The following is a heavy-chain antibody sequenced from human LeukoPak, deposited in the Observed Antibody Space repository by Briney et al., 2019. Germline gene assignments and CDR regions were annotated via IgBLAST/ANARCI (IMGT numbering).Heavy chain of an antibody. V-gene: IGHV3-48*03. Sequence: GGSLRLSCAASGFTFSSYEMNWVRQAPGKGLEWVSYISSSGSTIYYADSVKGRFTISRDNAKNSLYLQMNSLRAEDTAVYYCARDPAQRRHFDYWGQGTLVTVSS. CDR3: ARDPAQRRHFDY. CDR2: ISSSGSTI. D-gene: IGHD1-1*01. J-gene: IGHJ4*02. CDR1: GFTFSSYE.